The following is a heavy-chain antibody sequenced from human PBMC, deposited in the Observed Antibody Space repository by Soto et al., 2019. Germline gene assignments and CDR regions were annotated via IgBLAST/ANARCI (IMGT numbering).Heavy chain of an antibody. D-gene: IGHD2-21*02. J-gene: IGHJ6*02. CDR3: ARVVVTRVVTYGKDV. CDR2: INHSGST. Sequence: TLSLTRAIYDTAFGADYWTSTCHTQGKGLQWIGEINHSGSTNYNPSLKSRVTISVDTSKNQFSLKLSSVTAADTAVYYCARVVVTRVVTYGKDVCGQGTTVPVS. CDR1: DTAFGADY. V-gene: IGHV4-34*01.